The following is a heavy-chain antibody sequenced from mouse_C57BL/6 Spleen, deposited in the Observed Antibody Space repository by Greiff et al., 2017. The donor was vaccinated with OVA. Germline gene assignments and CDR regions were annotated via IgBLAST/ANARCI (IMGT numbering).Heavy chain of an antibody. J-gene: IGHJ1*03. CDR1: GYSFTSYY. V-gene: IGHV1-66*01. Sequence: QVQLQQSGPELVKPGASVKISCKASGYSFTSYYIHWVKQRPGQGLEWIGWIYPGSGNTKYNEKFKGKATMTAETTSSTAYMQLSRLTSEDSAVYSCAREVTLATVWYFDVWGTGTTVTVSS. CDR2: IYPGSGNT. CDR3: AREVTLATVWYFDV. D-gene: IGHD2-12*01.